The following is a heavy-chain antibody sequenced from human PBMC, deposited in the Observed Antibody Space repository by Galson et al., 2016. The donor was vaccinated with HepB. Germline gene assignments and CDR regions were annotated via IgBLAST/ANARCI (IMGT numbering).Heavy chain of an antibody. D-gene: IGHD6-6*01. Sequence: SLRLSCAGSGFVFSAYGFNWIRQAPGKGLEWVSSISNAGSYRHYTDSVKGRFTISRDNDKHSLYLQMNSLRAEDTAVYYCARSGGIYSSSSYYFDSWGQGTLVAVSS. CDR2: ISNAGSYR. J-gene: IGHJ4*02. CDR3: ARSGGIYSSSSYYFDS. CDR1: GFVFSAYG. V-gene: IGHV3-21*01.